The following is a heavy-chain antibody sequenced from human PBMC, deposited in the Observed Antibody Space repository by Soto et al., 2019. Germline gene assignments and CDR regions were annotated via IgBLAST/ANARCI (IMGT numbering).Heavy chain of an antibody. V-gene: IGHV3-30*18. Sequence: GGSLRLSCAASGFTFSSYGMHWVRQALGKGLEWVAVISYDGSNKYYADSVKGRFTISRDNSKNTLYLQMNSLRAEDTAVYYCAKDADNFYYYYYGMDVWGQGTTVTVSS. CDR2: ISYDGSNK. D-gene: IGHD1-20*01. CDR3: AKDADNFYYYYYGMDV. J-gene: IGHJ6*02. CDR1: GFTFSSYG.